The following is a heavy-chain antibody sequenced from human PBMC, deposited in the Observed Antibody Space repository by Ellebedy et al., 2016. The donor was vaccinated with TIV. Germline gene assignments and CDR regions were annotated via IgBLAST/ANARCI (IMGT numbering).Heavy chain of an antibody. CDR2: ISSSSSTI. CDR1: GFTFSSYS. J-gene: IGHJ4*02. Sequence: GESLKISCAASGFTFSSYSMNWVRQAPGTGLEWVSYISSSSSTIYYADSVKGRFTISRDNAKNLLYLQMNRLSDEDTAVYYCARDGNQLDYWGQGTLVIVSS. D-gene: IGHD1-1*01. CDR3: ARDGNQLDY. V-gene: IGHV3-48*02.